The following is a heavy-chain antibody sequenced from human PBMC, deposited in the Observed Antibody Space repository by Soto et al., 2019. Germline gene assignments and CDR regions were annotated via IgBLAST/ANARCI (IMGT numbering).Heavy chain of an antibody. J-gene: IGHJ5*02. D-gene: IGHD3-10*01. V-gene: IGHV4-59*01. CDR3: AGSSARGIILDH. CDR2: VYYSVDT. CDR1: GVSISTYF. Sequence: PSETLSLTCTVSGVSISTYFWNWIRQVPGKGLEWIGYVYYSVDTNYNPSLKSRLTMSVDTSTNQFSLRLNSVTAADSAAYYCAGSSARGIILDHWGQGVLVTVSS.